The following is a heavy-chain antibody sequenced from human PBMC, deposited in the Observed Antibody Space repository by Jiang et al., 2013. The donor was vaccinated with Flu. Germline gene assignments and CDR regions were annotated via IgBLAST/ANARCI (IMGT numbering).Heavy chain of an antibody. D-gene: IGHD3-22*01. CDR1: GYTFTAYY. CDR2: MNPNSGGT. V-gene: IGHV1-2*02. J-gene: IGHJ5*02. Sequence: KASGYTFTAYYIHWVRQAPGQGLEWMAWMNPNSGGTYLAQKFQGRVTMTRDTSTSTAYMELSSLRSDDTAVYYCARDFHESSDYDSSGFSSWGQGTVVTVSS. CDR3: ARDFHESSDYDSSGFSS.